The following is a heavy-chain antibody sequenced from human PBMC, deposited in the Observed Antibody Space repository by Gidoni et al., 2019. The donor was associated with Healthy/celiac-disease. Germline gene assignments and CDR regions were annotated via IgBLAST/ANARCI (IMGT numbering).Heavy chain of an antibody. CDR2: IIPIFGTA. D-gene: IGHD3-3*01. J-gene: IGHJ3*02. CDR3: ASAIFGAGEGVMAFDI. V-gene: IGHV1-69*01. CDR1: GGTFSIYA. Sequence: QVQLVQSGAELKKPGSSVKVSCKASGGTFSIYAISWVRQAPGQGLEWMGGIIPIFGTANYAQKFQGRVTITADESTSTAYMELSSLRSEDTAVYYCASAIFGAGEGVMAFDIWGQGTMVTVSS.